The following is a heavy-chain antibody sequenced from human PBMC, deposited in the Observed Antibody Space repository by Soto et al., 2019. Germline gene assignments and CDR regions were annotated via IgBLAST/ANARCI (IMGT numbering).Heavy chain of an antibody. D-gene: IGHD3-16*01. CDR1: GYTFTNHG. Sequence: QVQLVQSGAEVEKPGASVKVACKTSGYTFTNHGLNWVRQAPGQGLAWMGWINPYNANVNYAQKLQGRVTMTTDTSTSTAYMELRSLTSADTAVYYCARDRVAGILGDAVDIWGQGTMVTVSS. CDR3: ARDRVAGILGDAVDI. V-gene: IGHV1-18*04. J-gene: IGHJ3*02. CDR2: INPYNANV.